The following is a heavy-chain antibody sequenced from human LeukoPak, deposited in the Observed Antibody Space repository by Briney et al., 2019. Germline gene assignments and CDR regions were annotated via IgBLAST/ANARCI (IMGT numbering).Heavy chain of an antibody. V-gene: IGHV4-39*07. CDR1: GGSISSSSYY. D-gene: IGHD1-26*01. CDR3: AREYSGSYLSGYYFDY. Sequence: PSETLSLTCTVSGGSISSSSYYWGWIRQPPGKGLEWIGSIYYSGSTYYNPSLKSRVTISVDTSKNQFSLKLSSVTAADTAVYYCAREYSGSYLSGYYFDYWGQGTLATVSS. CDR2: IYYSGST. J-gene: IGHJ4*02.